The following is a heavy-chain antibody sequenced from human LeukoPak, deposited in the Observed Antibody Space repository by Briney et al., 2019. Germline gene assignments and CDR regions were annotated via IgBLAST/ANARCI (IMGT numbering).Heavy chain of an antibody. CDR3: ATTRGNYYDSLLPNWFDP. Sequence: ASVKVSCKTSGYTFSNYYIHWVRQAPGQGLEWMGIINPSGGSTTYAQKFQGRVTITRDTSMSTVYMELSSLRSEDTAVYYCATTRGNYYDSLLPNWFDPWGQGTLVTVSS. V-gene: IGHV1-46*01. CDR1: GYTFSNYY. CDR2: INPSGGST. D-gene: IGHD3-22*01. J-gene: IGHJ5*02.